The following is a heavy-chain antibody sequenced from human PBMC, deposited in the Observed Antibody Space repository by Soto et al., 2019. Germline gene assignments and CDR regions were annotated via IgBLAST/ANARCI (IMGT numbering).Heavy chain of an antibody. CDR2: ISYDGSNK. J-gene: IGHJ6*02. Sequence: GGSLRLSCAASGFTFSSYAMHWVRQAPGKGLEWVAVISYDGSNKYYADSVKGRFTISRDNSKNTLYLQMNSLRAEDTAVYYCARSRAAAGLYYYGMDVWGQGTTVTVSS. V-gene: IGHV3-30-3*01. CDR3: ARSRAAAGLYYYGMDV. D-gene: IGHD6-13*01. CDR1: GFTFSSYA.